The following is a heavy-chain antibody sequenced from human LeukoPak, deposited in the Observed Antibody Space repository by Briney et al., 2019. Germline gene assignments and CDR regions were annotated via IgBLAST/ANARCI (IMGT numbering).Heavy chain of an antibody. Sequence: SVKVSCKASEFTFTSSVVQWVRQARGQRLEWMGWIAVGSGNTNYAQQFQERVSIIRDMSTSTTYMELRSLRSEDTAVYYCGLLNYYLNSGDYWGQGTLVTVSS. V-gene: IGHV1-58*01. D-gene: IGHD3-22*01. CDR1: EFTFTSSV. CDR3: GLLNYYLNSGDY. J-gene: IGHJ4*02. CDR2: IAVGSGNT.